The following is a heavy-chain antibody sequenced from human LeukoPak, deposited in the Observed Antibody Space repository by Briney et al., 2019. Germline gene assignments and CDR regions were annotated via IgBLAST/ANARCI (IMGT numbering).Heavy chain of an antibody. CDR2: IYSSGST. V-gene: IGHV4-4*07. CDR3: ARDLILTGYYLTPEED. J-gene: IGHJ4*02. CDR1: GGSINTYY. Sequence: PSETLSLTCTVSGGSINTYYWSWIRQPAGKGLEWIGRIYSSGSTNYNPSLKSRVTMSVDTSKNQLSLKLSSVTAADTAVYYCARDLILTGYYLTPEEDWGQGILVTVSS. D-gene: IGHD3-9*01.